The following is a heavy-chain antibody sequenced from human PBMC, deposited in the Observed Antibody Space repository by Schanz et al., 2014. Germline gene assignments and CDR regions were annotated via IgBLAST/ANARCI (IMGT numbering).Heavy chain of an antibody. CDR2: IIPILDKT. CDR3: ARDRVSFVRGPLGVD. J-gene: IGHJ4*02. D-gene: IGHD3-10*01. V-gene: IGHV1-69*08. Sequence: QVQLVQSGAEVMKPGSSVKVSCKASGGTFSSYTINWVRQAPGQGLEWMGRIIPILDKTNYAQKFQGRVTMTTDTSTGITSLELRNLKSDDTAVYYCARDRVSFVRGPLGVDWGQGTQVIVSS. CDR1: GGTFSSYT.